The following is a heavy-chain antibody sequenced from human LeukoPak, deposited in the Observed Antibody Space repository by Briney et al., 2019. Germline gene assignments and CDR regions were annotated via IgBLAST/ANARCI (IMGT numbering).Heavy chain of an antibody. CDR3: ARERPTIAARSSNWFDP. CDR2: INPSGGSA. V-gene: IGHV1-46*01. J-gene: IGHJ5*02. D-gene: IGHD6-6*01. Sequence: ASVKVSCKASGYTFTSYYMHWVRQAPGQGLEWMGIINPSGGSASYAQKFQGRVTMTRDTSTSTVYMELSSLRSEDTAVYYCARERPTIAARSSNWFDPWGQGTLVTVSS. CDR1: GYTFTSYY.